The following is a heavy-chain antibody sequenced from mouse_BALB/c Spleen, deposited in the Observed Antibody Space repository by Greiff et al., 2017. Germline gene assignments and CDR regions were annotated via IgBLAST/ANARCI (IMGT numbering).Heavy chain of an antibody. J-gene: IGHJ4*01. Sequence: VQLQQSGAELVKPGASVKLSCTASGFNIKDTYMHWVKQRPEQGLEWIGRIDPANGNTKYDPKFQGKATITADTSSNTAYLQLSSLTSEDTAVYYCASPDYYGSSYAMDYWGQGTSVTVSA. CDR1: GFNIKDTY. V-gene: IGHV14-3*02. D-gene: IGHD1-1*01. CDR3: ASPDYYGSSYAMDY. CDR2: IDPANGNT.